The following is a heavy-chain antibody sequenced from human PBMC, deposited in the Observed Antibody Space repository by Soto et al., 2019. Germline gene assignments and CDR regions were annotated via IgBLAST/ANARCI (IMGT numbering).Heavy chain of an antibody. CDR2: IIPIFGTA. V-gene: IGHV1-69*13. D-gene: IGHD3-3*01. J-gene: IGHJ5*02. CDR1: GGTFSSYA. CDR3: ARTARDDFWSGYGKGSIGWFDP. Sequence: SVKGSCKASGGTFSSYAISWVRPAPGQGLEWMGGIIPIFGTANYAQKFQGRVTITADESTSTAYMELSSLRSEDTAVYYCARTARDDFWSGYGKGSIGWFDPWGQGTLVTVSS.